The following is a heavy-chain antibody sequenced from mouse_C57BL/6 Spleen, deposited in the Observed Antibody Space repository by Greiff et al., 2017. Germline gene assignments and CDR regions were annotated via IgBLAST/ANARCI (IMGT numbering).Heavy chain of an antibody. CDR3: ARSDTTVVGEYYYAMDY. CDR1: GYTFTSYW. Sequence: QVQLKQPGAELVKPGASVKLSCKASGYTFTSYWMHWVKQRPGRGLEWIGRIDPNSGGTKYNEKFKSKATLTVDKPSSTAYMQLSSLTSEDSAVYYCARSDTTVVGEYYYAMDYWGQGTSVTVSS. CDR2: IDPNSGGT. J-gene: IGHJ4*01. D-gene: IGHD1-1*01. V-gene: IGHV1-72*01.